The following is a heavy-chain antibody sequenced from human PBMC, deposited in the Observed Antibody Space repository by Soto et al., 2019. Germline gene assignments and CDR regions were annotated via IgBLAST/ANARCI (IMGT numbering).Heavy chain of an antibody. Sequence: ASVKVSCKASGYTFTGYYMHWVRQAPGQGLEWMGWINPNSGGTNYAQKFQGWVTMTRDTSISTAYMELSRLRSDDTAVYYCARGARITIFGVVRKYYYYGMDVWGQGTTVTVSS. V-gene: IGHV1-2*04. CDR2: INPNSGGT. J-gene: IGHJ6*02. D-gene: IGHD3-3*01. CDR3: ARGARITIFGVVRKYYYYGMDV. CDR1: GYTFTGYY.